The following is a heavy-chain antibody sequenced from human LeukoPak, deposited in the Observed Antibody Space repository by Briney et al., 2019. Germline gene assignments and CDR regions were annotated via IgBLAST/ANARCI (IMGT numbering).Heavy chain of an antibody. J-gene: IGHJ4*02. V-gene: IGHV4-59*08. CDR2: TYYSGST. CDR1: GGSINSYY. CDR3: ARGSGNYWQVSFDY. D-gene: IGHD1-26*01. Sequence: PSETLSLTCTVAGGSINSYYWSWIRQPPGKGVEWVGYTYYSGSTRYNPSLTSRVTISVDTSKNQFSLKLTSVTAADTAVYYCARGSGNYWQVSFDYWGREPWSPSPQ.